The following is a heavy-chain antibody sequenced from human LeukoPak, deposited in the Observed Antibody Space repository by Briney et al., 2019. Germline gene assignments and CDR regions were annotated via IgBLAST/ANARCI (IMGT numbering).Heavy chain of an antibody. Sequence: GGSLRLSCAASGFTFSSYWMSWVRQAPGKGLEWVANIKQDGSEKYYVDSVKGRFTISRDNAKNSLYLQMNGLRAEDTAVYYCAGVASSTTYGRSCYFDYWGQGTLVTVSS. V-gene: IGHV3-7*01. CDR1: GFTFSSYW. D-gene: IGHD6-6*01. CDR2: IKQDGSEK. CDR3: AGVASSTTYGRSCYFDY. J-gene: IGHJ4*02.